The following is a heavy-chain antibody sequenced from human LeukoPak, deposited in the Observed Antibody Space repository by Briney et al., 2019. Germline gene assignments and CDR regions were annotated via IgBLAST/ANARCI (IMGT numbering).Heavy chain of an antibody. Sequence: PGGSLRLSCAASGFTFSSYSMNWVRQAPGKGLEWVSSISSSSTYIYYADSVKGRFTISRDNSKNTLYLQMNSLRVEDTAVYYCATHSGWQATIPEYFRHWGQGTLVTVSS. CDR1: GFTFSSYS. V-gene: IGHV3-21*04. CDR2: ISSSSTYI. D-gene: IGHD6-19*01. J-gene: IGHJ1*01. CDR3: ATHSGWQATIPEYFRH.